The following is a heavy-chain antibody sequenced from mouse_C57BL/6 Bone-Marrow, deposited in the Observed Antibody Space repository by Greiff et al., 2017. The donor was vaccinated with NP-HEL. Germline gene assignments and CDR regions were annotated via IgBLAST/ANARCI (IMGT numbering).Heavy chain of an antibody. V-gene: IGHV1-59*01. D-gene: IGHD2-3*01. Sequence: QVQLQQPGAELVRPGTSVKLSCKASGYTFTSYWMHWVKQRPGQGLEWIGVIDPSDSYTNYNQKFKGKATLTVDTSSSTAYMQLSSLTSEDSAVYYCARGWGWLLRDYWGQGTTLTVSS. CDR1: GYTFTSYW. CDR3: ARGWGWLLRDY. CDR2: IDPSDSYT. J-gene: IGHJ2*01.